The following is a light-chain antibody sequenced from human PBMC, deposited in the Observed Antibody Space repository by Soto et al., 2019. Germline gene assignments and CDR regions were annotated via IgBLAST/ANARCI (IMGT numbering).Light chain of an antibody. CDR1: SSDVGGYNY. V-gene: IGLV2-14*01. Sequence: QSALTQTASVSGSPGQSITISCTGTSSDVGGYNYVSWYQQHPGKAPKLIIYNVNNRPSGVSDRFSGSKSANTASLSISGLQADDEADYFCNSYTSATTRVFGGGTKLTVL. J-gene: IGLJ2*01. CDR2: NVN. CDR3: NSYTSATTRV.